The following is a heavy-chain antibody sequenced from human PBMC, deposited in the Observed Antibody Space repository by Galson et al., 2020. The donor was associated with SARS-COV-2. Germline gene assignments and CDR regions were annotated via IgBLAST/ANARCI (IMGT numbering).Heavy chain of an antibody. CDR3: ARDSPFYDSSGLDY. V-gene: IGHV3-30*04. CDR1: GFTFSSYA. J-gene: IGHJ4*02. D-gene: IGHD3-22*01. CDR2: ISYDGSNK. Sequence: GESLKISCAASGFTFSSYAMHWVRQAPGKGLEWVAVISYDGSNKYYADSVKGRFTISRDNSKNTLYLQMNSLRAEDTAVYYCARDSPFYDSSGLDYWGQGTLVTVSS.